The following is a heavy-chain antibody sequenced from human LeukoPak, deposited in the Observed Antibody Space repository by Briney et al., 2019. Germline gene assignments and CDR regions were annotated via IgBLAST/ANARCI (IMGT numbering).Heavy chain of an antibody. V-gene: IGHV3-33*01. CDR3: ARDPFEGAAAGLFDY. D-gene: IGHD6-13*01. J-gene: IGHJ4*02. CDR2: IWYDGNNK. CDR1: GFTFSTYG. Sequence: GGSLRLSCAASGFTFSTYGMHWVRQAPGKGLEWVAVIWYDGNNKYYADSVKGRFIISRDNSKNTLYLQMNSLRAEDTAVYYCARDPFEGAAAGLFDYWGQGALVTVSS.